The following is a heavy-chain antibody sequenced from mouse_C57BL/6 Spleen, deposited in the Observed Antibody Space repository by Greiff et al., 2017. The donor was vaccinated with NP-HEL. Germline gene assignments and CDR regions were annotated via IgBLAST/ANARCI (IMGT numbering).Heavy chain of an antibody. CDR3: ARSYYSNYWFAY. CDR1: GYTFTDYY. J-gene: IGHJ3*01. CDR2: IYPGSGNT. V-gene: IGHV1-76*01. Sequence: VKLQESGAELVRPGASVKLSCKASGYTFTDYYINWVKQRPGQGLEWIARIYPGSGNTYYNEKFKGKATLTAEKSSSTAYMQLSSLTSEDSAVYFCARSYYSNYWFAYWGQGTLVTVSA. D-gene: IGHD2-5*01.